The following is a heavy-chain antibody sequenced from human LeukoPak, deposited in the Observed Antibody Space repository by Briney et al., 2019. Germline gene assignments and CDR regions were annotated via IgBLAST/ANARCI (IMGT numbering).Heavy chain of an antibody. Sequence: SETLSLTCTVSGGSISSSSYYWGWIRQPPGKGLEWIGSIYYSGSTYYNPSLKSRVTISVDTSKNQFSLKLSSVTAADTAVYYCARHRWLQIAPFDYWGQGTLVTVSS. CDR2: IYYSGST. J-gene: IGHJ4*02. CDR1: GGSISSSSYY. V-gene: IGHV4-39*01. CDR3: ARHRWLQIAPFDY. D-gene: IGHD5-24*01.